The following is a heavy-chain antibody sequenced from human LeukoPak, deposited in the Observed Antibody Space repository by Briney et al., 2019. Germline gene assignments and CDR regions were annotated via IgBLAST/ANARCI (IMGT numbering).Heavy chain of an antibody. CDR1: GGSFSFYF. CDR3: ARDSDSGFQ. V-gene: IGHV4-34*01. Sequence: PSETLSLTCTVSGGSFSFYFWHRIRQPPGEGLDWIGEIDNRGSTQYKPSLRSRGIISIDTSGNHFSLKLTSVTAADTAVYFCARDSDSGFQWGQGMLVTVSS. D-gene: IGHD3-16*01. CDR2: IDNRGST. J-gene: IGHJ4*02.